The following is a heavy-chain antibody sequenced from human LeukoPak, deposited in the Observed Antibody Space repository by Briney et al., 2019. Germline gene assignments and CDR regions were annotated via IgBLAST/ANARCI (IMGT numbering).Heavy chain of an antibody. CDR1: GGSFSGYY. CDR3: ARDRGYYYGSGSYGY. Sequence: SETLSLTCAVYGGSFSGYYWSWIRQPPGKGLEWIGEINHSGSTNYNPSLKGRVTISVDTSKNQFSLKLSSVTAADTAVYYCARDRGYYYGSGSYGYWGQGTLVTVSS. J-gene: IGHJ4*02. CDR2: INHSGST. D-gene: IGHD3-10*01. V-gene: IGHV4-34*01.